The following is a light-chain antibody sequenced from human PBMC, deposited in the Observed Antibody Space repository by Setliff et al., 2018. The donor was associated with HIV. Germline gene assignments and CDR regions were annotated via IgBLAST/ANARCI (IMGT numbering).Light chain of an antibody. CDR2: DVS. CDR1: STTFGTYNY. V-gene: IGLV2-11*01. CDR3: CSNAARPTFYV. Sequence: QSVLTQPRSVSGSPGQSVTIFCSGSSTTFGTYNYVSWYQQQPGKAPRLIIYDVSERPPGVPDRFSGSKSGNTASLTISGLRAEDEADYYCCSNAARPTFYVFGSGTKVTVL. J-gene: IGLJ1*01.